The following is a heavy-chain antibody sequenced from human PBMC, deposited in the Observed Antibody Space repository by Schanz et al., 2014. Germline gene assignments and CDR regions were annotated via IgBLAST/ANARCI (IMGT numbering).Heavy chain of an antibody. Sequence: QVHLVQSGAEVKKPGSSVKVSCKASGGTFSSDTFSWVRQAPGQGLEWMGRIVPIAGITNYAQRFQGRVTITADTSTNTAYMELSSLTSDDTAHYYCVRVPSRDVSFDLWGRGTLVTVSS. CDR3: VRVPSRDVSFDL. J-gene: IGHJ2*01. V-gene: IGHV1-69*02. CDR2: IVPIAGIT. D-gene: IGHD3-16*01. CDR1: GGTFSSDT.